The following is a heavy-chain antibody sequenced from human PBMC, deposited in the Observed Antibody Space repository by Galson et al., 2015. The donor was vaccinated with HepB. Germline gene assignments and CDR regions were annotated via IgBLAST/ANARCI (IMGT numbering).Heavy chain of an antibody. J-gene: IGHJ4*02. CDR1: GDSVSSNSAA. CDR2: TYYRSKWYN. D-gene: IGHD6-13*01. CDR3: ARDRGIAAAGTPYYFDY. Sequence: CAISGDSVSSNSAAWNWIRQSPSRGLEWLGRTYYRSKWYNDYAVSVKSRITINPDTSKNQFSLQLNSVTPEDTAVYYCARDRGIAAAGTPYYFDYWGQGTLVTVSS. V-gene: IGHV6-1*01.